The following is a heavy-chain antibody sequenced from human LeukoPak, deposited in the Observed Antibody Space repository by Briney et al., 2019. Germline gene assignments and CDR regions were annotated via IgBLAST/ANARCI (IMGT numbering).Heavy chain of an antibody. CDR3: ARIASPGTGAYYFDY. CDR1: GYTFTNYD. CDR2: INPNSGNT. V-gene: IGHV1-8*01. Sequence: SPVKVSCRPSGYTFTNYDVNWVTQASGHGLEWLGWINPNSGNTGYAQNFQGRLVITRNTSTSTAYMELSSLRSEDTAVFYCARIASPGTGAYYFDYWGQGTLVTVSS. J-gene: IGHJ4*02. D-gene: IGHD1-26*01.